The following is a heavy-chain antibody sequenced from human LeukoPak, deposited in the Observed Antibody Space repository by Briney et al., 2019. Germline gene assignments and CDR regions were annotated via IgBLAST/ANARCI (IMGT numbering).Heavy chain of an antibody. CDR3: ARFGFDGDFYYYYYYMDV. D-gene: IGHD4-17*01. CDR2: INWNGGST. Sequence: GGSLRLSCAASGLTFDDYGMSWVRQAPGKGLEWVSGINWNGGSTGYADSVKGRFTISRDNAKNSLYLQMNSLRAEDTALYYCARFGFDGDFYYYYYYMDVWGKGTTVTVSS. CDR1: GLTFDDYG. V-gene: IGHV3-20*04. J-gene: IGHJ6*03.